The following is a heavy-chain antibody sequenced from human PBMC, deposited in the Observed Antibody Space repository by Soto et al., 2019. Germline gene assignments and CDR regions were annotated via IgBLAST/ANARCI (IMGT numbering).Heavy chain of an antibody. CDR1: VFSFGSSW. Sequence: EVQLVESGGVLVQPGGSLRLSCAASVFSFGSSWMTWVRQAPWKGLEWVANIKKDGSKINYLDSVRGRFTVSRDNAKNSLYLEMNSLRAEYTSRYYCAREVSPGSSILYLDALDIGGEGTMVTVSS. CDR2: IKKDGSKI. CDR3: AREVSPGSSILYLDALDI. J-gene: IGHJ3*02. V-gene: IGHV3-7*05. D-gene: IGHD6-13*01.